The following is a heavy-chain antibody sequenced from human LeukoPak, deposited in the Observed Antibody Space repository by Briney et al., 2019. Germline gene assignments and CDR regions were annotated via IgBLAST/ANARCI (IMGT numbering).Heavy chain of an antibody. J-gene: IGHJ3*02. CDR2: INHSGST. CDR1: GGSFSGYY. Sequence: SETLSLTCAVYGGSFSGYYWSWIRQPPGKGLEWIGKINHSGSTNYNPSLKGRVTISVDTSKNQFSLKLSSVTAADTAVYYCARGRAFDIWGQGTMVTVSS. V-gene: IGHV4-34*01. CDR3: ARGRAFDI.